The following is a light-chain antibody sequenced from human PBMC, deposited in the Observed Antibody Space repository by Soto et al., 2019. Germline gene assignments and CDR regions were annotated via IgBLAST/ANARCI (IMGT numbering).Light chain of an antibody. Sequence: DIQMTQSPSTLSASVGDRVTITCRASQSISRSLAWYQQNPGKAPKLLIYDASSLESGVPSRFSGSGSGTEFTLTISSLQPDDFATYSCQHYNDFLLIFGPGTTVDIK. CDR3: QHYNDFLLI. J-gene: IGKJ3*01. CDR1: QSISRS. V-gene: IGKV1-5*01. CDR2: DAS.